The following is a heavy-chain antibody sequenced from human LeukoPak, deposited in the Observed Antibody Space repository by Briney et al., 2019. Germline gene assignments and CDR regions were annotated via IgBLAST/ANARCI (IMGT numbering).Heavy chain of an antibody. Sequence: ASVKVSCKASGYTFTGYYMHWVRQAPGQGLEWMGRINPNSGGTNYAQKFQGRVTMTTDTSISTAYMELSRLRSDDTAVYYCARDFCSSTSCYVMGDYWGQGTLVTVSS. J-gene: IGHJ4*02. CDR2: INPNSGGT. CDR3: ARDFCSSTSCYVMGDY. CDR1: GYTFTGYY. V-gene: IGHV1-2*06. D-gene: IGHD2-2*01.